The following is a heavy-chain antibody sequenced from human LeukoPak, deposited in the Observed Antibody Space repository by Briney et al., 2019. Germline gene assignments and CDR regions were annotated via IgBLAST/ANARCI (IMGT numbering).Heavy chain of an antibody. CDR3: ARGGSSRFEY. V-gene: IGHV3-7*04. Sequence: RPGGSLRLSCAASGFTFSSFWMSWVRQAPGKGLEWVANVKQDGSEKYYVDSVEGRFTISRDNAENSLYLQMNSLRVEDTAVYYCARGGSSRFEYWGQGTLVTVSS. J-gene: IGHJ4*02. D-gene: IGHD6-6*01. CDR1: GFTFSSFW. CDR2: VKQDGSEK.